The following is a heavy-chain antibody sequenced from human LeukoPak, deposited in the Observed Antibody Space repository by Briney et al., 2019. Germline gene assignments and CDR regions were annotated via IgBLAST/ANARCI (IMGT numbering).Heavy chain of an antibody. V-gene: IGHV4-38-2*01. J-gene: IGHJ6*03. CDR2: IYHSGST. Sequence: TASETLSLTCAVSGYSISSGYYWGWIRQPPGKGLEWIGSIYHSGSTYYNPSLKSRVTISVDTSENQFSLKLSSVTAADTAVYYCARLICGGDCYLTLYYYYYMDVWGKGTTVTVSS. CDR3: ARLICGGDCYLTLYYYYYMDV. CDR1: GYSISSGYY. D-gene: IGHD2-21*01.